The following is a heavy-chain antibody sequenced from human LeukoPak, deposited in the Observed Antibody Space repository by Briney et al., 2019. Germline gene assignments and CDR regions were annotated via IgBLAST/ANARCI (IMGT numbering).Heavy chain of an antibody. CDR1: GVTFSSYS. J-gene: IGHJ4*02. CDR3: ARDSGDY. CDR2: ISSTSDST. V-gene: IGHV3-48*04. Sequence: PGGSLRLSCAASGVTFSSYSMKWVRRAPGKGREGGSDISSTSDSTHYADSVKGRFTISRNNAKNSLFLQLNSLRAEDTAVYYCARDSGDYWGQGTLVTVSS.